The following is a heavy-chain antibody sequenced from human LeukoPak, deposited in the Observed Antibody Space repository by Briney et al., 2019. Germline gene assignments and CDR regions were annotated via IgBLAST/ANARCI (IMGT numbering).Heavy chain of an antibody. D-gene: IGHD2-15*01. Sequence: GGSLRLSCAASGLTFSGSAMHWVRQAPGKGLEWVSTIRSNGDTTYYADSVKGRFTISRDNSKNTLYLQMNGLRADDTAVYYCAKDHTPLTVVVSHFNYWGQGTLVSVSS. CDR3: AKDHTPLTVVVSHFNY. CDR1: GLTFSGSA. J-gene: IGHJ4*02. CDR2: IRSNGDTT. V-gene: IGHV3-23*01.